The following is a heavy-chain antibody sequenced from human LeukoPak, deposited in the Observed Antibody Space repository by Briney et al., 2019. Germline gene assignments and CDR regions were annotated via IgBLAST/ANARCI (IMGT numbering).Heavy chain of an antibody. CDR3: ASGFMITFGGPLD. V-gene: IGHV3-21*01. CDR1: GFTVSSNY. J-gene: IGHJ4*02. D-gene: IGHD3-16*01. CDR2: ISTGSSYM. Sequence: KPGGSLRLSCAASGFTVSSNYMSWVRQAPGKGLEWVSSISTGSSYMYYADSVKGRFTISRDNAKNSLYLQMNSLRAEDTAVYYCASGFMITFGGPLDWGQGTLVTVSS.